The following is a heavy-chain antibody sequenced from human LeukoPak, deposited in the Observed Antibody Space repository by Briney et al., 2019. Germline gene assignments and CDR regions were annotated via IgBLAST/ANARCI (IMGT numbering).Heavy chain of an antibody. CDR1: GFTFSSYG. J-gene: IGHJ4*02. Sequence: PGGSLRLSCAASGFTFSSYGMHWVRQAPGKGLEWVAFIRYDGSNKYYADSVKGRFTISRDNSKNTLYLQMNSLRAEDTAVYYCARDRFLEWLLSGSEFDYWGQGTLVTVSS. D-gene: IGHD3-3*01. CDR3: ARDRFLEWLLSGSEFDY. V-gene: IGHV3-30*02. CDR2: IRYDGSNK.